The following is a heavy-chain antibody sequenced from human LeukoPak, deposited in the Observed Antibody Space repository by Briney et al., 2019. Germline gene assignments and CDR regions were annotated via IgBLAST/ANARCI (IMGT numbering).Heavy chain of an antibody. CDR1: GYTLTELS. CDR2: FDPEDGET. D-gene: IGHD3-10*01. Sequence: ASVKVSCKVSGYTLTELSMHWVRQAPGKGLEWMGGFDPEDGETIYAQKFQGRVTVTEDTSTDTAYMELSSLRSEDTAVYYCATDNPIITMVRGALDYWGQGTLVTVSS. CDR3: ATDNPIITMVRGALDY. J-gene: IGHJ4*02. V-gene: IGHV1-24*01.